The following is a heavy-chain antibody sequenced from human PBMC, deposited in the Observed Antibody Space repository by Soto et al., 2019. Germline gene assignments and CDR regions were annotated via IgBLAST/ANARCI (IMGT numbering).Heavy chain of an antibody. CDR2: INAGNGNT. CDR3: ARGELLWFGGIRGFDY. D-gene: IGHD3-10*01. V-gene: IGHV1-3*01. J-gene: IGHJ4*02. CDR1: GYTFTSYA. Sequence: ASVKVSCKASGYTFTSYAMHWVRQAPGQRLEWMGWINAGNGNTKYSQKFQGRVTITRDTSASTAYMEPSSLRSEDTAVYYCARGELLWFGGIRGFDYWGQGTLVTVSS.